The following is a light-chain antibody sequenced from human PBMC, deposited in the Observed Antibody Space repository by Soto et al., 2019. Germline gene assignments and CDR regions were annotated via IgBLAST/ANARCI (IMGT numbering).Light chain of an antibody. CDR1: EAISTW. Sequence: DIQLTQSPSSVSASAGDRVTITCRASEAISTWLAWYQQKPGKAPKLLIYAASSLQSGVPSRFSGSGSGTDFTLTISSLQPEDFATYYCQQSYSTPWTFGQGTKVDIK. CDR2: AAS. CDR3: QQSYSTPWT. V-gene: IGKV1-12*01. J-gene: IGKJ1*01.